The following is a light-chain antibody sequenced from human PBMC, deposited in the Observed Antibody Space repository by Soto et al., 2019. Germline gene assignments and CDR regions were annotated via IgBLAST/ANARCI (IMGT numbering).Light chain of an antibody. V-gene: IGKV1-17*03. CDR1: QVISNY. CDR3: LQQNTAPWT. Sequence: DIQMTQSPSAMSASVGDRVTITCRASQVISNYLAWFQQKPGKVPKRLIYGASNLQSGVPSRFSGSGAATEFTLTISRLQPEDFATYYCLQQNTAPWTFGHGTKVEMK. CDR2: GAS. J-gene: IGKJ1*01.